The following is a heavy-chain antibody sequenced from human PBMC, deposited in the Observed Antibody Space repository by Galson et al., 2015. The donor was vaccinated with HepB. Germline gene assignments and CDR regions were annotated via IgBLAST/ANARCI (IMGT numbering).Heavy chain of an antibody. Sequence: SLRLSCAASGFTFTSHWMSWVRQVPGKGLEWVANINQYGSEKNYVDSVKGRFTISRDNAKNSLYLQMNSLRAEDTAVYYCAKDPNNPWQLGPRYYYYGMDVWGQGTTVTVSS. CDR1: GFTFTSHW. CDR2: INQYGSEK. D-gene: IGHD6-6*01. V-gene: IGHV3-7*03. J-gene: IGHJ6*02. CDR3: AKDPNNPWQLGPRYYYYGMDV.